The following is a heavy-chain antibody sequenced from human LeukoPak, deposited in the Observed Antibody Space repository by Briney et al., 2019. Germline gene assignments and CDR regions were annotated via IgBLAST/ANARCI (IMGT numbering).Heavy chain of an antibody. D-gene: IGHD3-22*01. CDR1: GFTFSSYW. Sequence: GGSLRHSCAASGFTFSSYWMHWVRQAPGKGLVWVSRINSDGSSTSYADSVKGRFTISRDNAKNTLYLQMNSLRAEDTAVYYCARVGDSSGYYGYYYYYYGMDVWGQGTTVTVSS. J-gene: IGHJ6*02. CDR2: INSDGSST. CDR3: ARVGDSSGYYGYYYYYYGMDV. V-gene: IGHV3-74*01.